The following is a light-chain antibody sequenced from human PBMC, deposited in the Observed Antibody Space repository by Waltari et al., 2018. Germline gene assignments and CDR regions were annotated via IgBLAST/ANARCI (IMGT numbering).Light chain of an antibody. CDR2: WAS. Sequence: DIVMTQSPDSLAVSLGERATINCKSSQSVLYTSNNKNYLAWYQQKPGQPPKLLISWASTRESGVPDRFSGSGSGTDFTLTISSLQAEDMAVYHCQQYYNTPPTFGQGTKVEIK. V-gene: IGKV4-1*01. J-gene: IGKJ1*01. CDR3: QQYYNTPPT. CDR1: QSVLYTSNNKNY.